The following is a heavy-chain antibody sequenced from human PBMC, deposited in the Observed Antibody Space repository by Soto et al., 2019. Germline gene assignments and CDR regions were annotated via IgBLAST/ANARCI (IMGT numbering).Heavy chain of an antibody. CDR3: ARAVAGAQIFNFDY. Sequence: QVQLVQSGAEVKKPGSSVKVSCKASGGTFSSYAISWVRQAPGQGLEWMGGIIPIFGTANYAQKFQGRVTITADESTSTAYMELSSLRSEDTAVYYCARAVAGAQIFNFDYWGQGTLVTVSS. CDR2: IIPIFGTA. CDR1: GGTFSSYA. D-gene: IGHD6-19*01. J-gene: IGHJ4*02. V-gene: IGHV1-69*01.